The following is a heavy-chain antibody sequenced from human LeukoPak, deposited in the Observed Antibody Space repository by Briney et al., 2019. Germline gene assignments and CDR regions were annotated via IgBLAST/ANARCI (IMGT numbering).Heavy chain of an antibody. Sequence: ASVKVSGKASGYTFTSYGISWVRRAPGQGLEWMGWISAYNGNTNYAQKLQGRVTMTTDTSTSTAYMELRSLRSDDTDVYYCARDTGATPAYYYYYMDVWGKGTTVTVSS. V-gene: IGHV1-18*01. CDR2: ISAYNGNT. CDR1: GYTFTSYG. CDR3: ARDTGATPAYYYYYMDV. D-gene: IGHD1-26*01. J-gene: IGHJ6*03.